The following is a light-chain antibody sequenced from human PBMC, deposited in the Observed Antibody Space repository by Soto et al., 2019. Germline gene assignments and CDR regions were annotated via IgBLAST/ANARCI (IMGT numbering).Light chain of an antibody. J-gene: IGLJ2*01. CDR1: SSDVGGYKY. CDR2: EVS. CDR3: SSYGGNNNVV. V-gene: IGLV2-8*01. Sequence: QSALTQPPSASGSPGQSVTISCTGTSSDVGGYKYVSWYQQHPGKAPKLMIYEVSKRPLGVPDRFSGSKSGNTASLTVSGLQAEDEADYYCSSYGGNNNVVFGGGTKLTVL.